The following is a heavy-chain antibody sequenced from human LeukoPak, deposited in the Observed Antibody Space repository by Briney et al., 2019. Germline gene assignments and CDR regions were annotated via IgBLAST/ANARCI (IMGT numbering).Heavy chain of an antibody. V-gene: IGHV4-39*01. CDR1: VGSISSTNYF. Sequence: PSETLSLTCTLSVGSISSTNYFWGWVRQPPGKGLEWIGTISYIGTTSYNPSLRSRVTMSVDTSKKQFSLKLTSVTAADTAVYYCARLKVVVTAIPFSLRSENRWYFDLWGRGTLVTVSS. CDR3: ARLKVVVTAIPFSLRSENRWYFDL. D-gene: IGHD2-21*02. J-gene: IGHJ2*01. CDR2: ISYIGTT.